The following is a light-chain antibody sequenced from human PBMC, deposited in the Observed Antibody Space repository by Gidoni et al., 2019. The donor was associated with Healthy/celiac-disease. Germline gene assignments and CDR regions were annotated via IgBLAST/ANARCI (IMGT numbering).Light chain of an antibody. CDR2: GNS. CDR3: QSYDSSLSVDVV. Sequence: VLTQPPSVSGAPGQRVTISCTGCSSNIGAGYDVHWYQQLPGTAPKLLIYGNSNRPSGVPDRFSGSKSGTSASLAITGLQAEDEADYYCQSYDSSLSVDVVFGGGTKLTVL. CDR1: SSNIGAGYD. J-gene: IGLJ2*01. V-gene: IGLV1-40*01.